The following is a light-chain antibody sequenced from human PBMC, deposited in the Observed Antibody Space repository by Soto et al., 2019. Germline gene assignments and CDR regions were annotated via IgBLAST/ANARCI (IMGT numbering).Light chain of an antibody. V-gene: IGKV4-1*01. CDR2: WES. J-gene: IGKJ1*01. CDR1: RRGFYSSNNKNS. Sequence: IVMTKSPDSLAVALGGGATLKCEWGRRGFYSSNNKNSLAWYKQKPGQPPNLLIYWESTRESGVPDRFSGSGSGKDFTITISSLQDEDVAVYYCRQYYSTPRTFGQGTTG. CDR3: RQYYSTPRT.